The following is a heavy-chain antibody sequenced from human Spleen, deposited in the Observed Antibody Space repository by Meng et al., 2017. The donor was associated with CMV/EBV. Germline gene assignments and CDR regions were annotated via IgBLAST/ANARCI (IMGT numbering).Heavy chain of an antibody. D-gene: IGHD6-6*01. CDR1: GGSFSGYY. CDR3: ARAGDSSSSHFDY. Sequence: QVQRQQWGAGLLKPSETLSLTCAVYGGSFSGYYWSWISQPPGKGLEWIGEINHSGSTNYNPSLKSRVTISVDTSKNQFSLKLSSVTAADTAVYYCARAGDSSSSHFDYWGQGTLVTVSS. CDR2: INHSGST. V-gene: IGHV4-34*01. J-gene: IGHJ4*02.